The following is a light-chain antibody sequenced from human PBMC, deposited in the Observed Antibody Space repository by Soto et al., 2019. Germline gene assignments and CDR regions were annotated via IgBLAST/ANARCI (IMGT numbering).Light chain of an antibody. CDR3: PSYDNSLSAYV. CDR2: SNN. Sequence: QSVLTQPPSVSGAPGQRVTISCTGSSSNIGAGFDVHWYQQLPRTAPKLLIYSNNNRPSGVPDRFSVSRSATSASLAITGLQAADEADYYCPSYDNSLSAYVFGPGTKLTVL. CDR1: SSNIGAGFD. J-gene: IGLJ1*01. V-gene: IGLV1-40*01.